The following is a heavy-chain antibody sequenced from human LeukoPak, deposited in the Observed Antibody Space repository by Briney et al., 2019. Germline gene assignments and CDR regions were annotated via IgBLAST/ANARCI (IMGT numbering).Heavy chain of an antibody. CDR3: ETTSLPSGLAFDY. D-gene: IGHD6-19*01. J-gene: IGHJ4*02. CDR1: GGSISSYY. Sequence: SETLSLTCTVSGGSISSYYWSWIRQPPGKGLEWIGYIYYSGSTNYNPSLKSRVTISVDTSKNHVSLKLSSVTAADTAVYYCETTSLPSGLAFDYWGQGTLVPVSS. CDR2: IYYSGST. V-gene: IGHV4-59*08.